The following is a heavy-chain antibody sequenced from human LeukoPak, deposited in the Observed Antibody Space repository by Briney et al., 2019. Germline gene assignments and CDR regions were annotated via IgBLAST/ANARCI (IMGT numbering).Heavy chain of an antibody. CDR1: GFAFSSYA. CDR2: ISYDGSNK. CDR3: ARGGFRYCSSTSCRPFDY. V-gene: IGHV3-30-3*01. D-gene: IGHD2-2*01. Sequence: SGGSLRLSCAASGFAFSSYAMHWVRQAPGKGLEWVAVISYDGSNKYYADSVKGRFTISRDNSKNTLYLQMNSLRAEDTAVYYCARGGFRYCSSTSCRPFDYWGQGTLVTVSS. J-gene: IGHJ4*02.